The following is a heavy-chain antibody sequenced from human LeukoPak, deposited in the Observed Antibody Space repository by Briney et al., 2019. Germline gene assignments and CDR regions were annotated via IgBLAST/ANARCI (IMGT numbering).Heavy chain of an antibody. CDR2: ISYDGSNK. V-gene: IGHV3-30*04. Sequence: GRSLRLSCAASGFTFSSYAMHWVRQAPGKGLEWVAVISYDGSNKYYADSVKARFTISRDNSKNTLYLQMNSLRAEDTAVYYCARDLNTGSAFDIWGQGTMVTVSS. J-gene: IGHJ3*02. CDR1: GFTFSSYA. D-gene: IGHD2/OR15-2a*01. CDR3: ARDLNTGSAFDI.